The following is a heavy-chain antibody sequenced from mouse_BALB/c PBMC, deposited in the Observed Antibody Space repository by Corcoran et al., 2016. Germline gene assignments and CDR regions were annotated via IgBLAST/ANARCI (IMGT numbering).Heavy chain of an antibody. Sequence: EVQLQQSGPELVTPGASVKMSCKPSGYTFTSYVMHWVKQKPGQGLEWIGYINPYNDGTKYNEKFKGKATRTSDKSSSTAYMELSSLTSEDSAVYYCARVFYGSSYRYWDFDVWGAGATVTVSS. V-gene: IGHV1S136*01. D-gene: IGHD1-1*01. J-gene: IGHJ1*01. CDR3: ARVFYGSSYRYWDFDV. CDR1: GYTFTSYV. CDR2: INPYNDGT.